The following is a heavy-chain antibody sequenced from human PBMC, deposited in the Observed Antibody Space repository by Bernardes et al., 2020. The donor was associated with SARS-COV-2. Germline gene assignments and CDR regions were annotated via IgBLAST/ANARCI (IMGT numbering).Heavy chain of an antibody. CDR1: GYSFTSYG. J-gene: IGHJ3*02. Sequence: ASVKVSCKVSGYSFTSYGLSWVRQAPGQGLEWMGWISAFNGNTNYAQKVQDRVTLTADTSTSTVYMDLRSLRSDDTAVYYCARAFENYYDRSGNYYSDAFDIWGQGTMVTVSP. CDR2: ISAFNGNT. V-gene: IGHV1-18*01. D-gene: IGHD3-22*01. CDR3: ARAFENYYDRSGNYYSDAFDI.